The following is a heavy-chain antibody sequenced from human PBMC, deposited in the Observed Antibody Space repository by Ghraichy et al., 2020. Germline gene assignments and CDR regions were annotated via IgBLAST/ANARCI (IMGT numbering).Heavy chain of an antibody. CDR3: TTLGLSDT. J-gene: IGHJ5*02. CDR2: IRSKADGGTT. CDR1: GFTFSNAW. D-gene: IGHD2/OR15-2a*01. Sequence: GGSLRLSCAASGFTFSNAWMSWVRQAPGKGLEWLGRIRSKADGGTTDYAAPVKGSFFISRDDSKDTLYLQMNSLKTEDTAVYYCTTLGLSDTWGQGTLVTVSS. V-gene: IGHV3-15*01.